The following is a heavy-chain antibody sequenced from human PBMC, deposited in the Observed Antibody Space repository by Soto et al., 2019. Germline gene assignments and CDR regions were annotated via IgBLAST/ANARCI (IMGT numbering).Heavy chain of an antibody. D-gene: IGHD4-17*01. J-gene: IGHJ4*02. V-gene: IGHV1-18*04. CDR1: GYPFNKYS. CDR2: ISASNGNR. CDR3: TRGHGDFVWAFDY. Sequence: QGQLVQSGAEVKWPGASVKVSCKASGYPFNKYSISWVRQAPGQGLEWMGWISASNGNRNYAQKFQGRVTLGTDTSTSTAYMELRNLRSDDTAVYYCTRGHGDFVWAFDYWGQGTLVTVSS.